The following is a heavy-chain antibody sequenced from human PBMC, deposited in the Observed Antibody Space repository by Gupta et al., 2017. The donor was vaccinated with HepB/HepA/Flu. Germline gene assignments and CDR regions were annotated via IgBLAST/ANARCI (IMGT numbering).Heavy chain of an antibody. CDR2: IYHSGST. V-gene: IGHV4-4*02. Sequence: QVQLQESGPGLVKPSGTLSLTCAVSGCSISSSNWWSWVRQPPGKGLEWIGEIYHSGSTNYNPSLKSRVTISVDKSKNQFSLKLSSVTAADTAVYYCARDLRFEIAVAGNFDYYYGMDVWGQGTTVTVSS. CDR3: ARDLRFEIAVAGNFDYYYGMDV. CDR1: GCSISSSNW. D-gene: IGHD6-19*01. J-gene: IGHJ6*02.